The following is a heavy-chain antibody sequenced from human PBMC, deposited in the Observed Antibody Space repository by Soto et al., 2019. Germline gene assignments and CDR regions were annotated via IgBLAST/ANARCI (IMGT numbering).Heavy chain of an antibody. V-gene: IGHV4-31*03. CDR2: ILNSGTT. J-gene: IGHJ4*02. CDR1: GGSISSADYY. Sequence: QVQLQESGPGLVKPSQTLSLTCTVSGGSISSADYYWSWIRQHPGKGLEWIGNILNSGTTYYNPSLLGRLSIPLDTSKNQFSLRLSSVTAADTAVYFWARGGPTKGGGSLDSWGQGTLVTVSS. CDR3: ARGGPTKGGGSLDS. D-gene: IGHD1-1*01.